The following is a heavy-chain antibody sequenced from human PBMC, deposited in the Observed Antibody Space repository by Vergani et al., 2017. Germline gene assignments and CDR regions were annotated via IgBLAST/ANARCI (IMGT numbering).Heavy chain of an antibody. CDR2: IYYSGST. CDR3: ARGPGAYRFVYYYYMDV. V-gene: IGHV4-31*03. J-gene: IGHJ6*03. CDR1: GGSISSGGYY. Sequence: QVQLQESGPGLVKPSQTLSLTCTVSGGSISSGGYYWSWIRPHPGKGLEWIGYIYYSGSTYYNPSLKSRVTISVDTSKNQFSLKLSSVTAADTAVYYCARGPGAYRFVYYYYMDVWGKGTTVTVSS. D-gene: IGHD4-11*01.